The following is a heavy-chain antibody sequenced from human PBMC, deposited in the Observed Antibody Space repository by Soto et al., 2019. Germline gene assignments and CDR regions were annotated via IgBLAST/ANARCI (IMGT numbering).Heavy chain of an antibody. J-gene: IGHJ6*02. CDR2: INPIGGST. V-gene: IGHV1-46*01. Sequence: AAVKVSCKACGYTFTRYYMHWVGQAPGQGREWMGIINPIGGSTSYAQKFQGRVTMTRDTSTSTVYMELSSLRSEDTAVYYCARDKRIAARNGGYYGMDVWGQGTTVTVS. D-gene: IGHD6-6*01. CDR1: GYTFTRYY. CDR3: ARDKRIAARNGGYYGMDV.